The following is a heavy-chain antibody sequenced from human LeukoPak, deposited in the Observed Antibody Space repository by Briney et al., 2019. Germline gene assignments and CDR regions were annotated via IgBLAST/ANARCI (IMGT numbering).Heavy chain of an antibody. D-gene: IGHD2-21*02. J-gene: IGHJ6*03. Sequence: GGSLRLSCAASGFTFSGSAMHWVRQASGKGLEWVGRIRSKANSYATAYAASVKGRFTISRDDSKNTAYLQMNSLKTEDTAVYYCTVRSSAYCGGDCYRSYYMDVWGKGTTVTVSS. CDR3: TVRSSAYCGGDCYRSYYMDV. CDR1: GFTFSGSA. V-gene: IGHV3-73*01. CDR2: IRSKANSYAT.